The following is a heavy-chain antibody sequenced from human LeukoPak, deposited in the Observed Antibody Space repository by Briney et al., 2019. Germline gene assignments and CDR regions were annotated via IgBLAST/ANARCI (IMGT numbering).Heavy chain of an antibody. V-gene: IGHV4-59*01. Sequence: SETLSLTCTVSGGSISSYYWSWIRQPPGKGLEWIGYIYYSGGTNYNPSLKSRVTISVDTSKNQFSLKLSSVTAAVTAVYYCARDSSGYLNDAFDIWGQGTMVTVSS. J-gene: IGHJ3*02. CDR2: IYYSGGT. CDR1: GGSISSYY. CDR3: ARDSSGYLNDAFDI. D-gene: IGHD3-22*01.